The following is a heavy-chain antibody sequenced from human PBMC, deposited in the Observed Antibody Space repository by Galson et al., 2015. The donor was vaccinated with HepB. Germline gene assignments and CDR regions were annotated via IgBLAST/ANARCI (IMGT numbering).Heavy chain of an antibody. D-gene: IGHD2-2*01. CDR1: GASISSFS. J-gene: IGHJ5*02. CDR3: ARISPLYTTSGGWFDP. V-gene: IGHV4-59*01. Sequence: ETLSLTCTVSGASISSFSWSWIRQSPGKELECIGYMYYSVSTNYNPSLKSRVTISGDTSKNQVSLQLNSVTAADTAVYYCARISPLYTTSGGWFDPWGQGILVTVSS. CDR2: MYYSVST.